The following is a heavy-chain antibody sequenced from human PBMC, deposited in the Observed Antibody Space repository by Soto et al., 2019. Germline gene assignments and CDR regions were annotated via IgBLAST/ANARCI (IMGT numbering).Heavy chain of an antibody. V-gene: IGHV1-69*02. CDR2: IIHILGIA. D-gene: IGHD1-26*01. J-gene: IGHJ6*02. Sequence: QVQLVQSGAEVKKPGSSVKVSCKASGGTFSSYTISWVRQAPGQGLEWMGRIIHILGIANYAQKFQGRVTITADNSTSTAYMELSSLRSEDTDVYYCARLRDSDGMDVWGQGTTVTVSS. CDR1: GGTFSSYT. CDR3: ARLRDSDGMDV.